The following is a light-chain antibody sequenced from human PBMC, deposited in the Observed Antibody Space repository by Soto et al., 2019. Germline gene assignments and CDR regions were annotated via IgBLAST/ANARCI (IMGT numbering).Light chain of an antibody. CDR3: HQYSSAPYT. J-gene: IGKJ2*01. CDR1: QSVSRNY. CDR2: GAS. V-gene: IGKV3-20*01. Sequence: EIVLTQSPGTLSLSPGERATLSCRASQSVSRNYLAWYQQKPGQAPRLLIYGASSRATGIPDRFSGSGSGTDFTLTISRLEPEDFAVYYCHQYSSAPYTFGQGTKLEIK.